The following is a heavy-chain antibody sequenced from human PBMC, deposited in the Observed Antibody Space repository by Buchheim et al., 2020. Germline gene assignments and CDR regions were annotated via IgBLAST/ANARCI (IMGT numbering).Heavy chain of an antibody. CDR2: IYYSGST. Sequence: QLQVQESGPGLVKPSETLSLTCTVSGGSLSSGRYYWGWIRQPPGKGLEWIGYIYYSGSTNYNPSLKSRVTISVDTSKNQFSLKLSSVTAADTAVYYCARDKHYDSSGPGVWFDPWGQGTL. CDR1: GGSLSSGRYY. CDR3: ARDKHYDSSGPGVWFDP. V-gene: IGHV4-61*01. J-gene: IGHJ5*02. D-gene: IGHD3-22*01.